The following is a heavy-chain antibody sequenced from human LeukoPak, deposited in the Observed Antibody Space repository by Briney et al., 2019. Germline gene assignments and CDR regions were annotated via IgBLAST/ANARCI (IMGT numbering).Heavy chain of an antibody. D-gene: IGHD5-18*01. CDR2: IIPIFGTA. Sequence: SVKVSCKASGGTFSSYAISWVRQAPGQGLEWMGGIIPIFGTANYAQKFQGRVTITTDESTSTAYMELCSLRSEDTAVYYCARDQYKDTAMATLFDYWGQGTLVTVSS. V-gene: IGHV1-69*05. CDR1: GGTFSSYA. J-gene: IGHJ4*02. CDR3: ARDQYKDTAMATLFDY.